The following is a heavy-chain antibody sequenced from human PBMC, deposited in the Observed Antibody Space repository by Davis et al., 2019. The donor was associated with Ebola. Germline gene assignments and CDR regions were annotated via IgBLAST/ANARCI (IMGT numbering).Heavy chain of an antibody. CDR3: ARGGSPRITIFGVDHAEYFQH. CDR1: GFTFSSYA. Sequence: GESLKISCAASGFTFSSYAMHWVRQAPGKGLEWVAVISYDGSNKYYADSVKGRFTISRDNAKNSLYLQMNSLRAEDTAVYYCARGGSPRITIFGVDHAEYFQHWGQGTLVTVSS. D-gene: IGHD3-3*01. V-gene: IGHV3-30-3*01. J-gene: IGHJ1*01. CDR2: ISYDGSNK.